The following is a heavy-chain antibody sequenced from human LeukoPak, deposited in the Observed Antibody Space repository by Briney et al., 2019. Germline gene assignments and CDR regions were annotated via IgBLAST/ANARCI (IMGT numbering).Heavy chain of an antibody. V-gene: IGHV3-30*02. J-gene: IGHJ4*02. CDR1: GFTFSGHS. D-gene: IGHD5/OR15-5a*01. CDR2: IRYDGSDK. CDR3: GKDLCPYGVKLAVDS. Sequence: GGSLRLSCEASGFTFSGHSMHWVRQTPGKGLQWVAFIRYDGSDKYYTDSVKGRFTVSRDNSKTTLFLQMSSLRVEDTALYFCGKDLCPYGVKLAVDSWGQGTLVTVSS.